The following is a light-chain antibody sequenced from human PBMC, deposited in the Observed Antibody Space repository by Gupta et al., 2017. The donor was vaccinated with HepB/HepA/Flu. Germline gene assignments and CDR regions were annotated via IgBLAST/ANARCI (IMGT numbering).Light chain of an antibody. J-gene: IGKJ4*01. Sequence: IVLTQSPATLSLSPGERATLSCRASQSVSSHVARYHQKPSQAPRLLIYDASNTATGIPARFSGSGSGTDFTLTISSLEPEDFAVYYCQQRSNWPLTFGGGTMVEIK. CDR2: DAS. CDR1: QSVSSH. CDR3: QQRSNWPLT. V-gene: IGKV3-11*01.